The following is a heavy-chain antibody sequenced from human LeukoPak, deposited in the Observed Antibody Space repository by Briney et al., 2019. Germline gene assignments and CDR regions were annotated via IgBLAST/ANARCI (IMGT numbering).Heavy chain of an antibody. V-gene: IGHV3-15*07. CDR2: IKSQSDGGAT. D-gene: IGHD3-10*01. CDR1: GSTFINVW. J-gene: IGHJ4*02. Sequence: SGGSLRLSCAASGSTFINVWMNWVRQAPGKGLEWVGRIKSQSDGGATQYAAPVRGRFFILRDDSKNTLYLQMNSLKTEDTAVYYCTSHYGSGGLWGQGTLVTVSS. CDR3: TSHYGSGGL.